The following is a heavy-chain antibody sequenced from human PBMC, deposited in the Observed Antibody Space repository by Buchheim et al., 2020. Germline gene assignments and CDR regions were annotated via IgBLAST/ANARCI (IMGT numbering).Heavy chain of an antibody. CDR1: GGSISSSNW. CDR3: ARGSPGWDYYGDYPDIYFDY. V-gene: IGHV4-4*02. D-gene: IGHD4-17*01. Sequence: QVQLQESGPGLVKPSGTLSLTCAVSGGSISSSNWWSWVRQPPGKGLEWIGEIYHSGSTNYNPSLKSRVTISVDTSKNQFSLKLSSVTAADTAVYYCARGSPGWDYYGDYPDIYFDYWGQGTL. CDR2: IYHSGST. J-gene: IGHJ4*02.